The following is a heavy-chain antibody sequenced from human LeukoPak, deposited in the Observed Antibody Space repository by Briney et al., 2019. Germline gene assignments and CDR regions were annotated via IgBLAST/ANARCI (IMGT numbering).Heavy chain of an antibody. J-gene: IGHJ4*02. D-gene: IGHD3-3*01. CDR3: VRHDFWSGFKGGDY. V-gene: IGHV3-20*04. CDR1: GFNFDDYG. Sequence: GGSLRLSCAASGFNFDDYGMSWVRQVPGKGLEWVSSINANGGGTAYADSVRGRFTISRDNAKNSLYLQMNNLRAEDTAFYYCVRHDFWSGFKGGDYWGQGTLVTVSS. CDR2: INANGGGT.